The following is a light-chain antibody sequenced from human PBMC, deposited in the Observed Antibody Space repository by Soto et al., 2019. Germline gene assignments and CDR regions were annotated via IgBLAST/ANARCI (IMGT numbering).Light chain of an antibody. CDR2: EVT. CDR1: SSDVGGYNY. V-gene: IGLV2-14*03. J-gene: IGLJ1*01. CDR3: NSYTGSNTFV. Sequence: QSGLTQPASVSGSPGQSITISCTGTSSDVGGYNYVSWYQQHPGKAPKLMIFEVTNRPSGISNRFSGSRSGNTASLTISDLQAEDEAEYYCNSYTGSNTFVFGTGTKVTVL.